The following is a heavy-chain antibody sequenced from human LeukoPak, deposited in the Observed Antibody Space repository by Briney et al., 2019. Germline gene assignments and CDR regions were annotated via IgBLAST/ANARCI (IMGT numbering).Heavy chain of an antibody. CDR3: ARDPPDYYDSSGYYDFDY. CDR2: LSANNGKT. Sequence: GASVKVSCQASGYTFTSYGISWVRQPPGQGIEWTGWLSANNGKTNYAQKLQGRVTMTTDTSTSTAYMELRSLRSDDTAVYYCARDPPDYYDSSGYYDFDYWGQGTLVTVSS. J-gene: IGHJ4*02. CDR1: GYTFTSYG. V-gene: IGHV1-18*01. D-gene: IGHD3-22*01.